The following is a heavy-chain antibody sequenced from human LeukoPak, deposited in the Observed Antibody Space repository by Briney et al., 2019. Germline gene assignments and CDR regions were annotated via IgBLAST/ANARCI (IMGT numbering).Heavy chain of an antibody. D-gene: IGHD1-26*01. Sequence: ASVKVSCKASGYTFTGYYMHWVRQAPGQGLEWMGWINPNSGGTNYAQKFQGRVTMTRDTSISTAYMGLSRLRSDDTAVYYCARSGSYYGNWFDPWGQGTLVTVSS. J-gene: IGHJ5*02. V-gene: IGHV1-2*02. CDR3: ARSGSYYGNWFDP. CDR1: GYTFTGYY. CDR2: INPNSGGT.